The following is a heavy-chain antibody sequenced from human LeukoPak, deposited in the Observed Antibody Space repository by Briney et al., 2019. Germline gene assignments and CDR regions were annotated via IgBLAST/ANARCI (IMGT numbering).Heavy chain of an antibody. Sequence: PSETLSLTCAVYGGSFSGYYWSWIRQPPGKGLEWIGEINHSGSTNYNPSLKSRVTISVDTSKNQFSLKLSSVTAADTAVYYCARESLTYYDFWSGYPESGYWGQGTLVTVSS. CDR2: INHSGST. J-gene: IGHJ4*02. D-gene: IGHD3-3*01. V-gene: IGHV4-34*01. CDR3: ARESLTYYDFWSGYPESGY. CDR1: GGSFSGYY.